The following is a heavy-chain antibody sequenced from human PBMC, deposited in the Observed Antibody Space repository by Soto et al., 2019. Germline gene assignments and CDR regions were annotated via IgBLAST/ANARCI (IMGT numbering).Heavy chain of an antibody. V-gene: IGHV4-38-2*01. D-gene: IGHD2-21*02. CDR1: GYSIRNGYY. CDR2: IYHSGST. J-gene: IGHJ5*02. Sequence: LSLTCVVSGYSIRNGYYWGWIRQPPGKGLEWIGTIYHSGSTYYNPSLKSRVTISVDASENHFSLKLSSVTAADTAVYYCARVGPYCGGDCYSPPPWGQGTLVTVSS. CDR3: ARVGPYCGGDCYSPPP.